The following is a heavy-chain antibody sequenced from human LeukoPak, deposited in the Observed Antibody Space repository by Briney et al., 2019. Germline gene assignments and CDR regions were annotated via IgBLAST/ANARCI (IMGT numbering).Heavy chain of an antibody. Sequence: GGSLRLSCAASGFTFSSYAMIWVGQAPGKGLEWVSAISGRGGSTYYADSVKGRFTISRYNSKNTLYLQMNSLRAEDTAVYSCAKSWYYGGDCTHPRNCFDHWGQGTLVTVSS. J-gene: IGHJ5*02. CDR2: ISGRGGST. D-gene: IGHD2-21*02. CDR3: AKSWYYGGDCTHPRNCFDH. CDR1: GFTFSSYA. V-gene: IGHV3-23*01.